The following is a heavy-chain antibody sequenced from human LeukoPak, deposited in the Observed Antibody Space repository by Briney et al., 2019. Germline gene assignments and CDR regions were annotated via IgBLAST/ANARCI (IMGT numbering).Heavy chain of an antibody. Sequence: ASVKVSCKASGYTFTSYAIHWVRQAPGQRLEWMGWISAGNGNTKYSQNFQGRVTFISNTSATTAFMELSSPRSEDAAVYYCARDSGSGSNDYWGQGTLVTVSS. CDR3: ARDSGSGSNDY. CDR2: ISAGNGNT. V-gene: IGHV1-3*01. J-gene: IGHJ4*02. D-gene: IGHD1-26*01. CDR1: GYTFTSYA.